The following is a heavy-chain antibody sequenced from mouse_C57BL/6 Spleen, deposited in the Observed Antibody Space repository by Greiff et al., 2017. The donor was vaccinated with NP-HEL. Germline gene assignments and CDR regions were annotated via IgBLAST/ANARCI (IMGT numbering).Heavy chain of an antibody. Sequence: QVQLQQPGAELVRPGTSVKLSCKASGYTFTSYWMHWVKQRPGQGLEWIGVIDPSDSYTNYNQKFKGKATLTVDTSSSTAYMQLSSLTSEDSAVYYCERPDGGVYFDCWGQGTTLTVSS. CDR3: ERPDGGVYFDC. CDR1: GYTFTSYW. CDR2: IDPSDSYT. V-gene: IGHV1-59*01. J-gene: IGHJ2*01. D-gene: IGHD2-3*01.